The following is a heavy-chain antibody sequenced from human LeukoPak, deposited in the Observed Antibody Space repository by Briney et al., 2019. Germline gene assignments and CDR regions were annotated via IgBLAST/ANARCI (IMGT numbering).Heavy chain of an antibody. CDR1: GFTFSSYW. J-gene: IGHJ5*02. D-gene: IGHD1-26*01. CDR2: IKQDGSEK. CDR3: ASEGGATSGWFCP. V-gene: IGHV3-7*01. Sequence: GGSLRLSCAASGFTFSSYWMSWVRQAPGKGLEWVANIKQDGSEKYYVDSVKGRFTISRDNAKNSLYLQMNSLRAEDTAMYYCASEGGATSGWFCPWGQGTLVTVSS.